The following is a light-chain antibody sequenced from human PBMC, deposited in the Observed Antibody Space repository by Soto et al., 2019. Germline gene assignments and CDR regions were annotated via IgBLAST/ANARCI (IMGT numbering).Light chain of an antibody. CDR2: GPS. CDR1: QSVGSDY. Sequence: EIVLTQSPGTLSLSPGERATVSCRASQSVGSDYLAWYRQKPGQAPRLLIYGPSSRAIGIPDRFSGSGSGTDFTLTISRLEPEDFAVYYCQQYGSSPLTFGGGTKVEIK. V-gene: IGKV3-20*01. J-gene: IGKJ4*01. CDR3: QQYGSSPLT.